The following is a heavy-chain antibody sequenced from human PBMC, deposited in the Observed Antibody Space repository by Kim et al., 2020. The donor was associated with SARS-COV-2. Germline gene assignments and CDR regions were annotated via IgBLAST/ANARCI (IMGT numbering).Heavy chain of an antibody. J-gene: IGHJ6*02. Sequence: SETLSLTCTVSGGSISSYYWSWIRQPPGKGLEWIGYIYYSGSTNYNPSLKSRVTISVDTSKNQFSLKLSSVTAADTAVYYCARWGIGYYDFWSGYHKPRGDYYGMDVWGQGTTVTVSS. V-gene: IGHV4-59*01. CDR1: GGSISSYY. CDR2: IYYSGST. CDR3: ARWGIGYYDFWSGYHKPRGDYYGMDV. D-gene: IGHD3-3*01.